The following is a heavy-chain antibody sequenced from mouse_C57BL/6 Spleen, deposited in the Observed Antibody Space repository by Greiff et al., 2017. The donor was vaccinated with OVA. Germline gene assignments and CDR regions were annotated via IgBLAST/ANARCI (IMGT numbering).Heavy chain of an antibody. CDR3: AREDWDY. D-gene: IGHD4-1*01. CDR1: GFTFSSYA. CDR2: ISDGGSYT. J-gene: IGHJ2*01. V-gene: IGHV5-4*01. Sequence: EVQGVESGGGLVKPGGSLKLSCAASGFTFSSYAMSWVRQTPEKRLEWVATISDGGSYTYYPDNVKGRFTISRDNAKNNLYLQMSHLKSEDTAMYYCAREDWDYWGQGTTLTVSS.